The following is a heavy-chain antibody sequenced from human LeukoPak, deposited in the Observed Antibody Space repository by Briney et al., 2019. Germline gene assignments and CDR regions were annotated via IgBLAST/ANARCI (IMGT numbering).Heavy chain of an antibody. Sequence: GESLKISCKAFGYTITNYWIGWVRQMPGKGLEWMGIIYPDDSDTRYSPSFQGQVTISADKSISTAYLEWSSLTASDTAMYYCARLSTVMSPRWFDPWGQGTLVTASS. V-gene: IGHV5-51*01. J-gene: IGHJ5*02. D-gene: IGHD4-17*01. CDR2: IYPDDSDT. CDR1: GYTITNYW. CDR3: ARLSTVMSPRWFDP.